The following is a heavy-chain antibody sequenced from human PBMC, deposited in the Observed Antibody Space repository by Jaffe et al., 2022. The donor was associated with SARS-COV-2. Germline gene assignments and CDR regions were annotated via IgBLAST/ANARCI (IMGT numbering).Heavy chain of an antibody. CDR2: VYPGDSET. CDR1: GYSFRNYW. Sequence: EVQLVQSGAEVKKPGESLKISCKGSGYSFRNYWIGWVRQMPGKGLEWMGIVYPGDSETKYSPSFQGQVTISVDKSITTAYLQWSSLRASDTAMYYCARGVLGFYGSGSYYSYWGQGTLVTVSS. D-gene: IGHD3-10*01. J-gene: IGHJ4*02. CDR3: ARGVLGFYGSGSYYSY. V-gene: IGHV5-51*01.